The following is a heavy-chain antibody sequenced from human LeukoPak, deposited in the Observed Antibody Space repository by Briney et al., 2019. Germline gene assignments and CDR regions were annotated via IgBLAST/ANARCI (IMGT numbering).Heavy chain of an antibody. CDR2: ISYDGSNK. J-gene: IGHJ4*02. V-gene: IGHV3-30-3*01. CDR3: ARGYGDSGFDY. Sequence: GGSLRLSCAASGFTFSSYAMHWVRQAPGKGLEWVAVISYDGSNKYYADSVKGRFTISRDNPKNTLYLQMNSLRAEDTAVYYCARGYGDSGFDYWGQGTLVTVSS. CDR1: GFTFSSYA. D-gene: IGHD4-17*01.